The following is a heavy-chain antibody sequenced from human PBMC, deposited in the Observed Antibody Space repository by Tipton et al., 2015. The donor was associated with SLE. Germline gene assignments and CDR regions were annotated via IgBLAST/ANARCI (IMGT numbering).Heavy chain of an antibody. Sequence: SLRLSCAASGFTFSDHYMSWIRQAPGKGLDYISYISGSGNTIYYADSVKGRFTISRDNAKNSLYLQINSLTAEDAATYYCATESRRHCTRTSCPVEYWGQGTLVTVSS. V-gene: IGHV3-11*01. D-gene: IGHD2-2*01. CDR1: GFTFSDHY. CDR2: ISGSGNTI. CDR3: ATESRRHCTRTSCPVEY. J-gene: IGHJ4*02.